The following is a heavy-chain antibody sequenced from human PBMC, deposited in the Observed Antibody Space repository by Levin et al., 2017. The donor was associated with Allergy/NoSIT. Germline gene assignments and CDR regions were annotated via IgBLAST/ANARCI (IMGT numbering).Heavy chain of an antibody. V-gene: IGHV1-46*01. CDR1: GYTFTSYY. J-gene: IGHJ4*02. CDR3: ARDLGCSGGSCYSLVFDY. Sequence: GASVKVSCKASGYTFTSYYMHWVRQAPGQGLEWMGIINPSGGSTSYAQKFQGRVTMTRDTSTSTVYMELSSLRSEDTAVYYCARDLGCSGGSCYSLVFDYWGQGTLVTVSS. D-gene: IGHD2-15*01. CDR2: INPSGGST.